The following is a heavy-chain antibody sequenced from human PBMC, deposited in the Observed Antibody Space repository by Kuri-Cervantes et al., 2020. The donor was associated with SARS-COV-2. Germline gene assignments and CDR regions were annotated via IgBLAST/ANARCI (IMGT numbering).Heavy chain of an antibody. D-gene: IGHD6-6*01. Sequence: SETLSLTCAVYGGSFSGYYWSWIRQPPGKGLEWIGEINHSGSTNYNPSLKSRVTISVDTSKNQFSLKLSSVTAADTAVYYCARALGRSSSGPRYGAFDIWGQGTMVTVSS. CDR2: INHSGST. CDR1: GGSFSGYY. V-gene: IGHV4-34*01. J-gene: IGHJ3*02. CDR3: ARALGRSSSGPRYGAFDI.